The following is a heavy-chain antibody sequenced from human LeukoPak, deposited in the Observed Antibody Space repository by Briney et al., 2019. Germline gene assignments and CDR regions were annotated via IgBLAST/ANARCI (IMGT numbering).Heavy chain of an antibody. CDR3: ARGLVVVAATRWFDP. V-gene: IGHV4-38-2*01. CDR2: IYHSGST. J-gene: IGHJ5*02. CDR1: GYSFSSGYY. Sequence: SETLSLTCAVSGYSFSSGYYWGWIRQPPGKGLEWIGSIYHSGSTYYNPSLKSRVTISVDTSKNQFSLKLSSVTAADTAVYYCARGLVVVAATRWFDPWGQGTLVTVSS. D-gene: IGHD2-15*01.